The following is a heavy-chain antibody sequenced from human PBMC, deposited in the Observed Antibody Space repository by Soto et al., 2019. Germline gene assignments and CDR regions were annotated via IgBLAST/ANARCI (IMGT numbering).Heavy chain of an antibody. CDR1: GGSVSSGSYY. Sequence: ETLSLTCTVSGGSVSSGSYYWSWIRQPPGKGLEWIGYIYYSGSTNYNPSLKSRVTISVDTSKNQFSLKLSSVTAADTAVYYCARAGIAAAGTIYWGQGTLVTVS. D-gene: IGHD6-13*01. J-gene: IGHJ4*02. V-gene: IGHV4-61*01. CDR3: ARAGIAAAGTIY. CDR2: IYYSGST.